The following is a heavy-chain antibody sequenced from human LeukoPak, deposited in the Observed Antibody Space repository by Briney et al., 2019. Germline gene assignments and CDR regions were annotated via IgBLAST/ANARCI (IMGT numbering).Heavy chain of an antibody. V-gene: IGHV3-23*01. CDR2: ISGSCGST. J-gene: IGHJ4*02. D-gene: IGHD1-26*01. CDR3: AKDQWELLSFDY. Sequence: GVSLRLSCAASGFTSSSYAISWFRQAPGEGLECVSAISGSCGSTYYADSVKGRFTISRDNSKNTLYLQMNSLRAEDTAAYYCAKDQWELLSFDYWGQGTLVTVSS. CDR1: GFTSSSYA.